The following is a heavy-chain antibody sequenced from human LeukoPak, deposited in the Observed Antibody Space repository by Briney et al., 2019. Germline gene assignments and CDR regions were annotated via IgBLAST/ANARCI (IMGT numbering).Heavy chain of an antibody. Sequence: GESLQISCQGSGYSFTSYWIAWVRQMSGKGLEWMGIIYPADSDIRYSPSFQGQVTISADKSISTAYLQWSSLKASDTAMYYCAREGIGGSRSSADYWGQGTLVTVSS. D-gene: IGHD6-6*01. CDR2: IYPADSDI. J-gene: IGHJ4*02. CDR3: AREGIGGSRSSADY. V-gene: IGHV5-51*01. CDR1: GYSFTSYW.